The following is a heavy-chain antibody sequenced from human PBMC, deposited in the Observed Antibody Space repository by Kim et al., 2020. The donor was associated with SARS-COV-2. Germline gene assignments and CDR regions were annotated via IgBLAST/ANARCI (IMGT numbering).Heavy chain of an antibody. CDR2: IYYSGST. CDR3: ARFKPDAVTTAWFDP. J-gene: IGHJ5*02. D-gene: IGHD4-17*01. CDR1: GGSISSYY. Sequence: SETLSLTCTVSGGSISSYYWSWIRQPPGKGLEWIGYIYYSGSTNYNPSLKSRVTISVDTSKNQFSLKLSSVTAADTAVYYCARFKPDAVTTAWFDPWGQGTLVTVSS. V-gene: IGHV4-59*01.